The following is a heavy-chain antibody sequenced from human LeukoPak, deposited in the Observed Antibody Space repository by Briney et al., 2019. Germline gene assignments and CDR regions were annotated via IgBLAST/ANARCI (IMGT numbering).Heavy chain of an antibody. D-gene: IGHD3-16*01. CDR3: ARPRTTVTLVSLGDHSIAY. V-gene: IGHV1-69*13. J-gene: IGHJ4*02. Sequence: ASVKVSCTASGGTFSIYAIRLVRQAPGQGLEWMGGIIPIFGTANYAQKFQGRVTITADESTSIAYMELSSLRSEDTAVYYCARPRTTVTLVSLGDHSIAYWNQGPLVTVSS. CDR2: IIPIFGTA. CDR1: GGTFSIYA.